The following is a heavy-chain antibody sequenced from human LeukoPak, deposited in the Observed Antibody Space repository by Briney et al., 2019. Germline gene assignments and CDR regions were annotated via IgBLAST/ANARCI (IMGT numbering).Heavy chain of an antibody. J-gene: IGHJ4*02. CDR3: ARRGGGAARTFDY. Sequence: SETLSLTCAVYGGSFSGYYWSWIRQPPGKGLEWIGEINHSGSTNYNPSLKSRVTISVDTSKNQFSLKLSSVTAADTAVYYCARRGGGAARTFDYWGQGTLVTVSS. V-gene: IGHV4-34*01. CDR1: GGSFSGYY. CDR2: INHSGST. D-gene: IGHD6-6*01.